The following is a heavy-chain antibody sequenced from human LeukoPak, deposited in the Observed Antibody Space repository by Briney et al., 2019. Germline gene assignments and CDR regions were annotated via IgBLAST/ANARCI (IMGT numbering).Heavy chain of an antibody. V-gene: IGHV4-39*01. D-gene: IGHD6-25*01. J-gene: IGHJ2*01. CDR3: ARQHSGGGWYFDL. CDR1: GGSLISNSYF. CDR2: IYYSGST. Sequence: SETLSLTCTVSGGSLISNSYFWGWIRQPPGKGLDWVGIIYYSGSTYYNPSLKSRVTISTDTSKKQLSLKLSSVTAADTAIYYCARQHSGGGWYFDLWGRGTLVTVSS.